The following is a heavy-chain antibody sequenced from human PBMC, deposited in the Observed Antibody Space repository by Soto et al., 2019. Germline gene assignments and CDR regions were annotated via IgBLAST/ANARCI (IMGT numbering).Heavy chain of an antibody. V-gene: IGHV1-69*13. CDR2: IIPIFGTA. CDR3: AREGVPQYYFDY. CDR1: GGTFSSYA. Sequence: SVKVSCKASGGTFSSYAISWVRQAPGQGLEWMGGIIPIFGTANYAQKFQGRVTITADESTSTAYMELSSLRSEDTAVYYCAREGVPQYYFDYWGQGTLVTVSS. J-gene: IGHJ4*02. D-gene: IGHD3-16*01.